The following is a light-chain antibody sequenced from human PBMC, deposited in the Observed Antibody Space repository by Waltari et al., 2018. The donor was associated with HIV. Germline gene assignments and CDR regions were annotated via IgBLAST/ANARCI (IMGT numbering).Light chain of an antibody. CDR1: SSNIGSNT. V-gene: IGLV1-44*01. J-gene: IGLJ3*02. Sequence: QSVLTQPPSASGTAGQRVTISCSGTSSNIGSNTVNWYQQLPGTAPKLLIYHNSQRPSGVPDRFSGSKSGTSASLAISGLQSEDEADYYYAAWDDSVNGLVFGGGTKLTV. CDR2: HNS. CDR3: AAWDDSVNGLV.